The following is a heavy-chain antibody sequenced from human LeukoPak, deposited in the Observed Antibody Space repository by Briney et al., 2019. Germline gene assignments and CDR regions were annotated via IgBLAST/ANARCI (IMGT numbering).Heavy chain of an antibody. V-gene: IGHV3-23*01. CDR1: GFTCSTYV. Sequence: GGSLRLSCAASGFTCSTYVMSWVRQAPGKGLEWLSLILHNGDSTYYADSVKGRFTISRDNSKNTLYLQMNSLRADDTAVYYCARSPSTVTSPDYWGQGTLVTVSS. CDR3: ARSPSTVTSPDY. CDR2: ILHNGDST. J-gene: IGHJ4*02. D-gene: IGHD4-17*01.